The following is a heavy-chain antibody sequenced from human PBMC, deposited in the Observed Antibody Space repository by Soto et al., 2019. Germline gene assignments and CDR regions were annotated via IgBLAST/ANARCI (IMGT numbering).Heavy chain of an antibody. CDR1: GGSISVHY. D-gene: IGHD6-19*01. Sequence: SETLSLTCTVSGGSISVHYWIWIRHSPGKGLEWIGYIFYTGSTNYNPSLKSRVTLSVDTSKNQFSLRLNSVTAADTAVYYCARVGSSGWSPDYWGQGTLVTVSS. CDR2: IFYTGST. J-gene: IGHJ4*02. CDR3: ARVGSSGWSPDY. V-gene: IGHV4-59*11.